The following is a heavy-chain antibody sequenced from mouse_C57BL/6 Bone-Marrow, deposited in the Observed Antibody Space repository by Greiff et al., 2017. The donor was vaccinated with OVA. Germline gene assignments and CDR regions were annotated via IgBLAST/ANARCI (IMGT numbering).Heavy chain of an antibody. Sequence: VQLQQSGAELARPGASVKLSCKASGYTFTSYGISWVKQRTGQGLEWIGEIYPRSGNTYYNEKFKGTATLTADKSSSTAYMELRSLTSEDSAVYFCAIYYDWYFDVWGTGTTVTVSS. D-gene: IGHD2-1*01. V-gene: IGHV1-81*01. CDR3: AIYYDWYFDV. CDR2: IYPRSGNT. J-gene: IGHJ1*03. CDR1: GYTFTSYG.